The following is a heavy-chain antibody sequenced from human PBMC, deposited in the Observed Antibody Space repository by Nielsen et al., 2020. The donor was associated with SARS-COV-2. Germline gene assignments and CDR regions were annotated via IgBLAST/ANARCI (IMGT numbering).Heavy chain of an antibody. V-gene: IGHV4-61*01. J-gene: IGHJ4*02. CDR2: IYYSGST. CDR1: GGSVSSGSYY. CDR3: ARGGYDILTGYPPTTY. D-gene: IGHD3-9*01. Sequence: SDTLSLTCTVSGGSVSSGSYYWSWIRQPPGKGLEWIGYIYYSGSTNYNPSLKSRVTISVDTSKNQFSLKLSSVTAADTAVYYCARGGYDILTGYPPTTYWGQGTLVTVSS.